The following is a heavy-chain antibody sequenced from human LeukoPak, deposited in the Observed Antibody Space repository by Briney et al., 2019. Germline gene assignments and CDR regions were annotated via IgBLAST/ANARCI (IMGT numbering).Heavy chain of an antibody. V-gene: IGHV3-53*01. CDR3: ASGGMGARKYYSDPFHY. CDR1: GFTFSSYE. CDR2: LYSRGST. Sequence: GGSLRLSCAASGFTFSSYEMNWVRQAPGKGLERVSILYSRGSTYYADSVKGRFTISRDDSKNTLNLQMNSLRAEDTAVYYCASGGMGARKYYSDPFHYWGQRTLVTVSS. J-gene: IGHJ4*02. D-gene: IGHD3-10*01.